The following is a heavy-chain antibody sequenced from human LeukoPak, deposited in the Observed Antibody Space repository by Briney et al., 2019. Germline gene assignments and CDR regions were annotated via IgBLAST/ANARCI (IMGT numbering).Heavy chain of an antibody. V-gene: IGHV4-59*01. CDR1: GGSISGYY. CDR2: IYYSGST. D-gene: IGHD2-21*02. Sequence: PSETLSLTCTVSGGSISGYYWSWIRQPPGKGLEWIGYIYYSGSTNYNPSLKSRVTISVDTSKNQFSLNLSSVTAADTAVYYCARDPVTAGYYYGMDVWGQGTTVTVSS. CDR3: ARDPVTAGYYYGMDV. J-gene: IGHJ6*02.